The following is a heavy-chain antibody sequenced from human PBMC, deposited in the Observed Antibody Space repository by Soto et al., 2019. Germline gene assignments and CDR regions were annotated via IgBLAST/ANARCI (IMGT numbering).Heavy chain of an antibody. J-gene: IGHJ6*02. Sequence: QVQLQESGPGLVKPSETLSLTCTVSGGSISSYYWSWIRQPPGKGLEWIGYIYYSGSTNYNPSLKSRVTISVDTAKNPFSLKLSSVTAADKAVYYCARLSSSDYYGMDVWGQGTTVTVSS. CDR3: ARLSSSDYYGMDV. CDR1: GGSISSYY. V-gene: IGHV4-59*01. CDR2: IYYSGST.